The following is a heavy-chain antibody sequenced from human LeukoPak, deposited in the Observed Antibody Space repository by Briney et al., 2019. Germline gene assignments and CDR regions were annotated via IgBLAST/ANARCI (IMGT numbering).Heavy chain of an antibody. V-gene: IGHV4-59*08. D-gene: IGHD2-15*01. J-gene: IGHJ4*02. Sequence: SETLSLTCTVSGGSISSYYWSWIRQPPGKGLEWIGYIYYSGSTNYNPSLKSRVTISVDTSKNQFSLNLSSVTAADTAVYYCARQGGVYCSGGSCLAFDYWGQGTLVTVSS. CDR2: IYYSGST. CDR1: GGSISSYY. CDR3: ARQGGVYCSGGSCLAFDY.